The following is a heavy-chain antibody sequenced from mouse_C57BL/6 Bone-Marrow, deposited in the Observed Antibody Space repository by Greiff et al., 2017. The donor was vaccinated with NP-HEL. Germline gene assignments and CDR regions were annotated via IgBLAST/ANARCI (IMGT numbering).Heavy chain of an antibody. Sequence: VQLQQPGAELVKPGASVKMSCKASGYTFTSYWITWVKQRPGQGLEWIGDIYPGSGSPNYNEKFKSKATLTVDTSSSTAYMQLRSLTSEDSAVYYCAREANYYAMDYWGQGTSVTVSA. CDR1: GYTFTSYW. CDR3: AREANYYAMDY. J-gene: IGHJ4*01. CDR2: IYPGSGSP. V-gene: IGHV1-55*01.